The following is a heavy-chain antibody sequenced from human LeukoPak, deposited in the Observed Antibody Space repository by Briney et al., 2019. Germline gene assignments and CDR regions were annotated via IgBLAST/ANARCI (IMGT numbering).Heavy chain of an antibody. D-gene: IGHD3-22*01. CDR2: ISGSGGST. CDR1: GFTFSSYA. V-gene: IGHV3-23*01. J-gene: IGHJ4*02. Sequence: EGSLRLSCAASGFTFSSYAMSWVRQAPGKGLEWVSAISGSGGSTYYADSVKGRFTISRDNSKNTLYLQMNSLRAEDTAVYYCAKAPTYYYDSSACPDWGQGTLVTVSS. CDR3: AKAPTYYYDSSACPD.